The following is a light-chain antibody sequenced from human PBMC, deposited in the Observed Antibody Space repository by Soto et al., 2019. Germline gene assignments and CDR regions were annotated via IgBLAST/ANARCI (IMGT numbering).Light chain of an antibody. CDR3: QLWVSSSHSFYA. Sequence: SYELTQPPSVSVAPGQTARITCGGDNIGSKSVHWYQQKPGQAPVLVVYNDRDRPSGIPERFSGSNSGNTATLTISRVEDGDEADYYCQLWVSSSHSFYAFGTGTKVTVL. CDR1: NIGSKS. J-gene: IGLJ1*01. V-gene: IGLV3-21*02. CDR2: NDR.